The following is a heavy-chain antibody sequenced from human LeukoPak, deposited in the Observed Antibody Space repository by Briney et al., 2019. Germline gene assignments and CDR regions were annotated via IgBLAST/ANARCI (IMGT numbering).Heavy chain of an antibody. V-gene: IGHV4-39*07. CDR1: GGSISSSSYY. J-gene: IGHJ5*02. Sequence: SETLSLTCTVSGGSISSSSYYWGWIRQPPGKGLEWIGSIYYSGSTYYNPSLKSRVTISVDTSKNQFSLKLSSVTAADTAVYYCARDQSMVYYDFWSGYATWGQGTLVTVSS. CDR2: IYYSGST. D-gene: IGHD3-3*01. CDR3: ARDQSMVYYDFWSGYAT.